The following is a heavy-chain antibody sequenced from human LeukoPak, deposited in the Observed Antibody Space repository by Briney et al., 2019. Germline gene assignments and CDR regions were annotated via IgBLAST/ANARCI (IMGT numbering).Heavy chain of an antibody. D-gene: IGHD6-19*01. V-gene: IGHV3-23*01. CDR1: GFNFRDAA. CDR3: ARETSGAIAVAGTYGMDV. CDR2: ISPVGDST. J-gene: IGHJ6*02. Sequence: GGSLRLSCAASGFNFRDAAMSWVRQAPGEGLEWVSLISPVGDSTFYADSVKGRYTISRDNSKNTLSLHMNSLRAEDTAVYYCARETSGAIAVAGTYGMDVWGQGTPVTVSS.